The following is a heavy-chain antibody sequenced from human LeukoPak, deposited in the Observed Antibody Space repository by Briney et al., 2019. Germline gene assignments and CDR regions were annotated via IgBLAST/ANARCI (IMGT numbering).Heavy chain of an antibody. CDR3: ATSGSYPRFDY. Sequence: SETLSLTCAVSGGSISSCGYSWSWIRQPPGKGLEWIGYIYHSGSTYYNPSLKSRVTISVDRSKNQFSLKLSSVTAADTAVYYCATSGSYPRFDYWGQGTLVTVSS. CDR1: GGSISSCGYS. CDR2: IYHSGST. D-gene: IGHD1-26*01. J-gene: IGHJ4*02. V-gene: IGHV4-30-2*01.